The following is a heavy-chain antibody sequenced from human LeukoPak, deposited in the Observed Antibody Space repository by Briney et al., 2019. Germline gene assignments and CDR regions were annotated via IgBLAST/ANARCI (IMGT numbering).Heavy chain of an antibody. D-gene: IGHD4-17*01. V-gene: IGHV3-30-3*01. CDR2: ISYDGSYK. Sequence: GGSLRLSCAASGFTFSSYAMHWVRQAPGKGLEWVAVISYDGSYKYYADSVKGRFTISRDNSKNTLYLQMNSLRAEDTAVYYCAKDPNGDYIGTFDIWGQGTMVTVSS. CDR1: GFTFSSYA. J-gene: IGHJ3*02. CDR3: AKDPNGDYIGTFDI.